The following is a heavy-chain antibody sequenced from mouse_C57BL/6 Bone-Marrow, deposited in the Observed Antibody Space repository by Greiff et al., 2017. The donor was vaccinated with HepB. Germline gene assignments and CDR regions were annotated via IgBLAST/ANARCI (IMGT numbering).Heavy chain of an antibody. Sequence: QVQLQQSGAELVRPGASVTLSCKASGYTFTDYEMHWVKQTPVHGLEWIGAIDPETGGTAYNQKFKGKAILTADKSSSTAYMELRSLTSEDSAVYYCTRGNYGSSSYYYAMDYWGQGTSVTVSS. V-gene: IGHV1-15*01. D-gene: IGHD1-1*01. CDR3: TRGNYGSSSYYYAMDY. CDR2: IDPETGGT. J-gene: IGHJ4*01. CDR1: GYTFTDYE.